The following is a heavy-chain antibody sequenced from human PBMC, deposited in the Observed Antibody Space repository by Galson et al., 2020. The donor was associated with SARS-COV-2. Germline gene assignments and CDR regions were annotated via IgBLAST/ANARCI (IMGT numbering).Heavy chain of an antibody. Sequence: GSLRLSCAASGFTFSSYGMHWVRQAPGKGLEWVAVISYDGSNKYYADSVKGRFTISRDNSKNTLYLQMNSLRAEDTAVYYCAKDRGSYDTGQNYMDVWGKGTTVTVSS. J-gene: IGHJ6*03. CDR2: ISYDGSNK. D-gene: IGHD3-16*01. CDR1: GFTFSSYG. V-gene: IGHV3-30*18. CDR3: AKDRGSYDTGQNYMDV.